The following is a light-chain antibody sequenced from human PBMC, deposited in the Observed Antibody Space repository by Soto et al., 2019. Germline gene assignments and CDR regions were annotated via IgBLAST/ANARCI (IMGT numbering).Light chain of an antibody. CDR1: GSDVGDSSH. CDR2: EVS. J-gene: IGLJ1*01. V-gene: IGLV2-11*01. CDR3: SSYAGSNTLYV. Sequence: QSALTQPRSVSGSPGQSVTISCTATGSDVGDSSHVSWYQLHPGKAPKLMIYEVSKRPSGVPDRFSGSKSDNTASLTVSWLQAEDEADYYCSSYAGSNTLYVFGTGTKLTVL.